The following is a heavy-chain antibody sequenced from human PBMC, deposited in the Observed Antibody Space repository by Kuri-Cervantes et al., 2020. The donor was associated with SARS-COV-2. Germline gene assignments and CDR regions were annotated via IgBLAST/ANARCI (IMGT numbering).Heavy chain of an antibody. V-gene: IGHV3-30-3*02. CDR3: AKQPGFVSRYFDL. CDR1: GFTFSSYA. Sequence: GGSLRLSCAASGFTFSSYAMHWVRQAPGKGLEWSAVKSYDGSNKYYADSVKGRFTVSRDNSKNTLYLQMNSLRTEDTAVYYCAKQPGFVSRYFDLWGRGTLVTVSS. J-gene: IGHJ2*01. CDR2: KSYDGSNK.